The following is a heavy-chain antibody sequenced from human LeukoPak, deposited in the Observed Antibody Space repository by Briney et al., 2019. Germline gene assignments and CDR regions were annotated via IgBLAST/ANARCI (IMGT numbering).Heavy chain of an antibody. CDR3: AGGNDITMVRGVMATWFDP. J-gene: IGHJ5*02. V-gene: IGHV4-34*01. Sequence: SETLSLTCAVYGGSFSGYYWSWIRRPPGKGLEWIGEINHSGSTNYNPSLKSRVTISVDTSKNQFSLKLSSVTAADTAVYYCAGGNDITMVRGVMATWFDPWGQGTLVTVSS. CDR1: GGSFSGYY. CDR2: INHSGST. D-gene: IGHD3-10*01.